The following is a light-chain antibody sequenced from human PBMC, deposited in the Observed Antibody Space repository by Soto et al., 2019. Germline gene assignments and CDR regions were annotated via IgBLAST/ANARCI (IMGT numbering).Light chain of an antibody. CDR3: QVWDSSLYV. J-gene: IGLJ1*01. Sequence: SYKLTQPLSVSVALGQTARMTCGGNNIGSKNVHWYQQKPGQAPVLVIYRDNNRPSGVPERFSGSKSGNTATLTISRAQAGDEADYYCQVWDSSLYVFGTGTKVTVL. CDR2: RDN. CDR1: NIGSKN. V-gene: IGLV3-9*01.